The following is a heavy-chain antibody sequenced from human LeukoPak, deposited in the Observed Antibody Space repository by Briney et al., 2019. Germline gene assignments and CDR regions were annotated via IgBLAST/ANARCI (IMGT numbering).Heavy chain of an antibody. CDR2: IIPIFGTA. CDR1: GGTFSSYA. CDR3: ARDRAYSSRPYYFDY. J-gene: IGHJ4*02. D-gene: IGHD6-13*01. Sequence: SVKVSCKASGGTFSSYAISWVREAPGQGLEWMGRIIPIFGTANYAQKFQGRVTITTDESTSTAYMELSSLRSEDTAVYYCARDRAYSSRPYYFDYWGQGTLVTVSS. V-gene: IGHV1-69*05.